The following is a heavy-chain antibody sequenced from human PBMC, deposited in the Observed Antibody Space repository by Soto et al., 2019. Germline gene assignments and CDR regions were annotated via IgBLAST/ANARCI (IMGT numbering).Heavy chain of an antibody. CDR1: GFTFSSYS. D-gene: IGHD5-18*01. CDR3: ARDPRGGYSYGSDYYYYGMDV. Sequence: PGGSLRLSCAASGFTFSSYSMNWVRQAPGKGLEWVSSISSSSSYIYYADSVKGRFTISRDNAKNSLYLQMNSLRAEDTAVYYCARDPRGGYSYGSDYYYYGMDVWGQGTTVTVSS. V-gene: IGHV3-21*01. J-gene: IGHJ6*02. CDR2: ISSSSSYI.